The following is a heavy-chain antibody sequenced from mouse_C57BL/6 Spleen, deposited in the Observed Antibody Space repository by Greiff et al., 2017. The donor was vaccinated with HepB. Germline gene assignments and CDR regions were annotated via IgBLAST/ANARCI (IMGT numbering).Heavy chain of an antibody. CDR3: ASPLYYYGSSYWYFDV. D-gene: IGHD1-1*01. CDR2: IYPGDGDT. V-gene: IGHV1-82*01. CDR1: GYAFSSSW. J-gene: IGHJ1*03. Sequence: QVQLQQSGPELVKPGASVKISCKASGYAFSSSWMNWVKQRPGKGLEWIGRIYPGDGDTNYNGKFKGKATLTADKSSSTAYMQLSSLTSEDSAVYFCASPLYYYGSSYWYFDVWGTGTTVTVSS.